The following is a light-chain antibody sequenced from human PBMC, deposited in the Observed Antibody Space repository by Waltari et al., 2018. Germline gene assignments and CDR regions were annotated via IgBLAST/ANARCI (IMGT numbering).Light chain of an antibody. CDR1: SSDVASYNY. V-gene: IGLV2-11*01. J-gene: IGLJ2*01. Sequence: QSALTQPRSVSGSPGQSVTISCTGTSSDVASYNYISWYQHHPGRAPRLIISDVNKRPSGIPDRFSGSKSGNTASLTISGLQGDDEADYYCCSFAGAYHFLTFGGGTKLTVL. CDR3: CSFAGAYHFLT. CDR2: DVN.